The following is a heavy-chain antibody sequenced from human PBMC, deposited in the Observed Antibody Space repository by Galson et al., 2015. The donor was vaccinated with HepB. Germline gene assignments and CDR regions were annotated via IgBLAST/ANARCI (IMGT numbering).Heavy chain of an antibody. V-gene: IGHV3-30*18. J-gene: IGHJ4*02. D-gene: IGHD4-17*01. CDR3: ANSVFFGTTVKYFDY. Sequence: SLRLSCAASGFTFSSYGMHWVRQAPGKGLEWVAVISYDGSNKYYADSVKGRFTISRDNSKNTLYLQMNSLRAEDTAVYYCANSVFFGTTVKYFDYWGQGTLVTVSS. CDR2: ISYDGSNK. CDR1: GFTFSSYG.